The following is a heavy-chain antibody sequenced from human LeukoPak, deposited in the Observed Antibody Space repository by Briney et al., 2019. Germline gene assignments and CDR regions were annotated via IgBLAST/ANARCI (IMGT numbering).Heavy chain of an antibody. V-gene: IGHV3-21*01. CDR3: ASAGTTGTKGMDV. CDR2: ISSSSSYI. J-gene: IGHJ6*04. CDR1: GFTFSSYS. Sequence: GGSLRRSCAASGFTFSSYSMNWVRQAPGKGLEWVSSISSSSSYIYYADSVKGRFTISRDNAKNSLYLQMNSLRAEDTAVYYCASAGTTGTKGMDVWGKGTTVTVSS. D-gene: IGHD1-1*01.